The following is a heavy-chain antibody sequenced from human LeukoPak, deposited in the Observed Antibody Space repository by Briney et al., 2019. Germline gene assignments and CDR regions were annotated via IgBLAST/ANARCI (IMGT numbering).Heavy chain of an antibody. D-gene: IGHD3-9*01. CDR3: ARDARAYYDILTGYPQSPPYGMDV. CDR2: IYYSGST. CDR1: GGSISSYY. Sequence: SETLSLTCTVSGGSISSYYWSWIRQPPGKGLEWIGYIYYSGSTNYNPSLKSRVTISVDTSKNQFSLKLSSVTAADTAVYYCARDARAYYDILTGYPQSPPYGMDVWGKGTTVTVSS. J-gene: IGHJ6*04. V-gene: IGHV4-59*12.